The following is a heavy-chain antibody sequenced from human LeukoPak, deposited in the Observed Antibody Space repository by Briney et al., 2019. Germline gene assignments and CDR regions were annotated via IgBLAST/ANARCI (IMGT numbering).Heavy chain of an antibody. D-gene: IGHD3-3*01. CDR3: ARDTNYDFCDY. J-gene: IGHJ4*02. V-gene: IGHV4-59*12. CDR1: GGSISSYY. Sequence: PSETLSLTCTVSGGSISSYYWSWIRQPPGKGLEWIGYIYYSGSTNYNPSLKSRVTISVDTSKNQFSLKLSSVTAADTAVYYCARDTNYDFCDYWGQGTLVTVSS. CDR2: IYYSGST.